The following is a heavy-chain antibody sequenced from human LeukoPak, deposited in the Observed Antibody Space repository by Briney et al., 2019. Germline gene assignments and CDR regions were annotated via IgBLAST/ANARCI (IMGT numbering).Heavy chain of an antibody. CDR2: ILGSGHSA. CDR1: GFTFNNYA. CDR3: SKWGDYDVLTGYYDSDF. V-gene: IGHV3-23*01. D-gene: IGHD3-9*01. Sequence: GGSLRLSCAASGFTFNNYAMSWVRQAPGKGLEWVSAILGSGHSAYYADSVKGRFTISRDNSKNSLFLQMNSLRVEDTALYYCSKWGDYDVLTGYYDSDFWGQGTLVTVSA. J-gene: IGHJ4*02.